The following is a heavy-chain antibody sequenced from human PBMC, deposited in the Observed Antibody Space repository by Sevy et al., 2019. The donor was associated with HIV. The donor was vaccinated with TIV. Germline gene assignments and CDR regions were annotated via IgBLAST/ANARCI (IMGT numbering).Heavy chain of an antibody. CDR3: ARDLVGATY. D-gene: IGHD1-26*01. CDR1: GFTFSSYE. CDR2: ISSSGSTI. V-gene: IGHV3-48*03. J-gene: IGHJ4*02. Sequence: GGSLRLSCAASGFTFSSYEMNWVRQAPGKGLEWVSYISSSGSTIYYADSVKGRFTISRDNAKNSLYLQMNSLIAEDTAVYYCARDLVGATYWGQGTLVTVSS.